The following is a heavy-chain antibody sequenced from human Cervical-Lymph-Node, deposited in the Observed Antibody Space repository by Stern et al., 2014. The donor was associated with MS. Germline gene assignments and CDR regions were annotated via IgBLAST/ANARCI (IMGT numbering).Heavy chain of an antibody. D-gene: IGHD3-22*01. CDR3: AREATRIVVGIDY. CDR1: GETFTAFF. CDR2: LNPNSDDP. J-gene: IGHJ4*02. V-gene: IGHV1-2*06. Sequence: VQLVESGTKMQKPGASVKGSCKATGETFTAFFRHWVRQVPGKGLEWTGRLNPNSDDPTYAQNFQDRVDLTRDTSIGTASLELSRLTSADTAVYYCAREATRIVVGIDYWGQGTQVTVSS.